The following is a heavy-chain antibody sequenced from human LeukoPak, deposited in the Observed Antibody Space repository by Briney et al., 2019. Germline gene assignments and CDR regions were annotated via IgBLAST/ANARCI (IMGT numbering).Heavy chain of an antibody. D-gene: IGHD6-13*01. CDR1: GFTFSSYS. Sequence: GGSLRLSCAASGFTFSSYSMNWVRQAPGKGLEWVSSISSSSSYIYYADSVKGRFTISRDNAKNSLYLQMNSLRAEDTAVYYCARPYSSSWTPGGFDYWGQGTLVTVSS. CDR3: ARPYSSSWTPGGFDY. V-gene: IGHV3-21*01. CDR2: ISSSSSYI. J-gene: IGHJ4*02.